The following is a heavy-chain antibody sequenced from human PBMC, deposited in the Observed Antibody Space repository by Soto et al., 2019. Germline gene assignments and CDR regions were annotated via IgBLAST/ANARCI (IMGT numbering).Heavy chain of an antibody. Sequence: SETLSLTCTVSGGSISSGDYYWSWIRQPPGKVLEWIVYIYYSGSTCYNPSLKGRVTISLDTSNNEFSLKLSSVTSSYTSVYYCGRLXEPGYFCISTSCQEGRWFDPWGQGTLVTVSS. CDR1: GGSISSGDYY. D-gene: IGHD2-2*01. CDR3: GRLXEPGYFCISTSCQEGRWFDP. CDR2: IYYSGST. V-gene: IGHV4-30-4*01. J-gene: IGHJ5*02.